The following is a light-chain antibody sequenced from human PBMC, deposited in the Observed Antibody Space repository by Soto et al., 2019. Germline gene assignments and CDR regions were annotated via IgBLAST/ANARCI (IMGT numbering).Light chain of an antibody. Sequence: QSALTQPRSVSGSPGQSVTISCTGTSSDVGGYNYVSWYQQHPGKAPKLIINDVSKRPSGVPDCFAGSKSGNTASLTISGLQAEDEAAYYCCSYAGSHSWVFGGGTKLTVL. CDR3: CSYAGSHSWV. V-gene: IGLV2-11*01. CDR1: SSDVGGYNY. J-gene: IGLJ3*02. CDR2: DVS.